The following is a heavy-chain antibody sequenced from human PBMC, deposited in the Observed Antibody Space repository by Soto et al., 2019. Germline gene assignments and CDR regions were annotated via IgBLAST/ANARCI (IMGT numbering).Heavy chain of an antibody. CDR3: ARSVVTAPHYYYYGMDV. CDR2: IYSGGST. V-gene: IGHV3-66*01. J-gene: IGHJ6*02. D-gene: IGHD2-21*02. CDR1: GFTVSSNY. Sequence: GGSLRLSCAASGFTVSSNYMSWVRQAPGKGLEWVSVIYSGGSTYYADSVKGRFTISRDKSKNTLYLQMNSLRAEDTAVYYCARSVVTAPHYYYYGMDVWGQGTTVTVSS.